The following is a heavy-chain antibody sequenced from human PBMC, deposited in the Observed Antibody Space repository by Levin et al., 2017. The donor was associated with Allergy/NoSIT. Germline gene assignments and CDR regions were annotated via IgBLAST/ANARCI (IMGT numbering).Heavy chain of an antibody. V-gene: IGHV3-9*01. CDR2: ISWNGDTI. CDR1: GFTFNDYA. J-gene: IGHJ3*02. Sequence: GGSLRLSCAASGFTFNDYAMHWVRQAPGKGLEWVSGISWNGDTIGYADSVKGRFTISRDSAKNSLYRQMNSLRPEDTAFYYCSKDHSGAGVPAFNNWGQGTMVTVSA. CDR3: SKDHSGAGVPAFNN. D-gene: IGHD6-19*01.